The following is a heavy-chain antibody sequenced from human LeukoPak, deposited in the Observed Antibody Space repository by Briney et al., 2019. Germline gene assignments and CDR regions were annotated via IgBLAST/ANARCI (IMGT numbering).Heavy chain of an antibody. D-gene: IGHD3-22*01. CDR2: ISSSGSTI. CDR1: GFTFSSYE. J-gene: IGHJ4*02. CDR3: ARANSYYYDHYDY. Sequence: GGSLRLSCAASGFTFSSYEMNWVRQAPGKGRGWVSYISSSGSTIYYADCVKGRFTISRDNAKNSLYLQMNSLRAEDTAVYYCARANSYYYDHYDYWGQGTLVTVSS. V-gene: IGHV3-48*03.